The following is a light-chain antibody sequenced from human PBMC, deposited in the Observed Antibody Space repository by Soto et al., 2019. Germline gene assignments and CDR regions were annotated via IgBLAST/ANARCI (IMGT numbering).Light chain of an antibody. Sequence: EIVMTQSPVTLSVSPGDRATLSCRASQSVNSNLAWYQQKPGQTPKLLLYVASTRATGIPARFSGSGSGTEFTLTISSLQSEDFAVYYCQQYNVWPLTFGGGTKGEFK. CDR1: QSVNSN. V-gene: IGKV3-15*01. CDR3: QQYNVWPLT. CDR2: VAS. J-gene: IGKJ4*01.